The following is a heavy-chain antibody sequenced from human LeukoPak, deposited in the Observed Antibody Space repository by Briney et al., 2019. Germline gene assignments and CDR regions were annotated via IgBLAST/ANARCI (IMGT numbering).Heavy chain of an antibody. V-gene: IGHV1-69*13. D-gene: IGHD3-22*01. Sequence: GASVKVSCKASGGTFSSYAISWVRQAPGQGLEWMGGIIPIFGTANYAQKFQGRVTITADESTSTAYMELSSLRSEDTAMYYCARDPNYYDSSGPGHYFDYWGQGTLVTVSS. CDR3: ARDPNYYDSSGPGHYFDY. CDR1: GGTFSSYA. J-gene: IGHJ4*02. CDR2: IIPIFGTA.